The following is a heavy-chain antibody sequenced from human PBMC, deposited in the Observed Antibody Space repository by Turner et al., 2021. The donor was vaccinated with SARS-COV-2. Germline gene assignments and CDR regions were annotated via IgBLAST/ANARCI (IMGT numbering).Heavy chain of an antibody. CDR2: INHGEST. V-gene: IGHV4-34*01. D-gene: IGHD6-19*01. CDR3: ARSGWSLGYFDY. J-gene: IGHJ4*02. CDR1: GGSFSVYY. Sequence: QVQLQQWGAGLLQPSETLSLTCAVYGGSFSVYYWSWIRQPPGKGLEWIGEINHGESTNYYPYLKSRVTTSVDTSKNQFYLKLSSVTAADTAVYYCARSGWSLGYFDYWGQGTLVTVSS.